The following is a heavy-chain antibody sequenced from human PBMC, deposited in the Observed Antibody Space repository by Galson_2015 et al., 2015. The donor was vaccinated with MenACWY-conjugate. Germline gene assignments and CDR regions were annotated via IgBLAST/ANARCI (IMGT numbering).Heavy chain of an antibody. D-gene: IGHD4-17*01. CDR1: GGSISSSSHY. Sequence: SETLSLTCTVSGGSISSSSHYWGWIRQPPGKGLEWIGYNYYSGGTSYNPSLKSRVTISIDTSKNQFSLKLSSVTAADTAVYFCAKLRGNTLIMDWGQGTLVTVSS. CDR2: NYYSGGT. J-gene: IGHJ4*02. CDR3: AKLRGNTLIMD. V-gene: IGHV4-61*05.